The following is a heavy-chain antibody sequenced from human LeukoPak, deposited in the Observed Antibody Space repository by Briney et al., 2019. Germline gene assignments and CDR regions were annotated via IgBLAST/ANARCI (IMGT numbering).Heavy chain of an antibody. CDR1: GFTFSSNY. CDR2: IYSDDNT. V-gene: IGHV3-53*01. Sequence: PGGSLRLSCAASGFTFSSNYMSWVRQAPGKGLEWVSVIYSDDNTYYADSVKGRFTISRDNSKNTLYLQMNSLRAEDTAVYYCASLVGPTYFDYWGQGTLVTVSS. CDR3: ASLVGPTYFDY. J-gene: IGHJ4*02. D-gene: IGHD1-26*01.